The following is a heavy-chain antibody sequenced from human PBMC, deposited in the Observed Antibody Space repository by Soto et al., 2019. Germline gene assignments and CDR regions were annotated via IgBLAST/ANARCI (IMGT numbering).Heavy chain of an antibody. CDR3: ARVGAYSTFYYYYYGMDV. V-gene: IGHV4-59*01. D-gene: IGHD4-4*01. CDR2: IYYSGST. J-gene: IGHJ6*02. Sequence: SETLSLTCTVSGGSISSYYWSWIRQPPGKGLEWIGYIYYSGSTNYNPSLKSRVTISVDTSKNQFSLKLSSVTAADTAVYYCARVGAYSTFYYYYYGMDVWGQGTTVTVSS. CDR1: GGSISSYY.